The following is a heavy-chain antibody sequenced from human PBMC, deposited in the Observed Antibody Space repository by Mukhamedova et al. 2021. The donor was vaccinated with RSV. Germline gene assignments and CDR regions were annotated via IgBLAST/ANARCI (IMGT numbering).Heavy chain of an antibody. J-gene: IGHJ5*02. CDR3: ARGPPLFAP. Sequence: IGSETIYYADSVKGRFTISRDNAKNSLYLQLNSLRVEDTAVYFCARGPPLFAPWGPGTLVTVSS. CDR2: IGSETI. V-gene: IGHV3-48*04.